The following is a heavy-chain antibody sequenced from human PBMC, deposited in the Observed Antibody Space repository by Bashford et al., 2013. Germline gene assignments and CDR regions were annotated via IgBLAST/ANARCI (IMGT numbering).Heavy chain of an antibody. V-gene: IGHV1-69*06. CDR2: IIPMFGRV. J-gene: IGHJ5*02. Sequence: SVKVSCKASGDIFRDYGISWVRQVPGQGLEWMGGIIPMFGRVNYAQKYQGRVTITADKSRSIVFMELNSLRSEDTAVYFCVRDGHSNGSGTYSLSGWLDPWGQGTPVTVSS. D-gene: IGHD3-10*01. CDR3: VRDGHSNGSGTYSLSGWLDP. CDR1: GDIFRDYG.